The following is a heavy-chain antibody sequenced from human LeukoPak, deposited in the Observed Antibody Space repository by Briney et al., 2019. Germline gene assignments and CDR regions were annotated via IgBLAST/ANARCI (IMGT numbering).Heavy chain of an antibody. D-gene: IGHD3-16*02. CDR3: ARGLRFIQGPGYYYMDV. Sequence: SETLSLTCAVYGGSFNAYYWTWIRQTPGKGLEWIGDINHSGNTNYNPSLESRVTISADTSKNQVSLNLGSVTAADTAVYYCARGLRFIQGPGYYYMDVWGKGTTVTVSS. V-gene: IGHV4-34*01. CDR2: INHSGNT. J-gene: IGHJ6*03. CDR1: GGSFNAYY.